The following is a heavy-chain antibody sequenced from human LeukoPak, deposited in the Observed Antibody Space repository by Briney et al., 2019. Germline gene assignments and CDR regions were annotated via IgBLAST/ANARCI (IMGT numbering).Heavy chain of an antibody. D-gene: IGHD5-24*01. CDR2: INPSGDNT. V-gene: IGHV1-46*01. J-gene: IGHJ4*02. CDR3: AREFSIRDGYNEVAQKSFDY. Sequence: GASVKVSCKASGYTFTNYYMHWVRQAPGQGLEWMGLINPSGDNTAYAQKFRGRVTMTRDTSTSTVYMELSSLRSEGTAVYYCAREFSIRDGYNEVAQKSFDYWGQGTLVTVSS. CDR1: GYTFTNYY.